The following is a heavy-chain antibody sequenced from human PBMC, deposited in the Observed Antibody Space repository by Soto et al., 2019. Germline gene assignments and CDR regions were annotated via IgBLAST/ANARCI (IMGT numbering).Heavy chain of an antibody. CDR1: GYTFTGYY. CDR2: INPNSGGT. Sequence: ASVKVSCKASGYTFTGYYMHWVRQAPGQGLEWMGWINPNSGGTNYAQKFQGWVTMTRDTSISTAYMELSRLRSDDTAVYYCARDGVVVPAAPLYYYYGMDGWGQGTTVTVSS. CDR3: ARDGVVVPAAPLYYYYGMDG. V-gene: IGHV1-2*04. D-gene: IGHD2-2*01. J-gene: IGHJ6*02.